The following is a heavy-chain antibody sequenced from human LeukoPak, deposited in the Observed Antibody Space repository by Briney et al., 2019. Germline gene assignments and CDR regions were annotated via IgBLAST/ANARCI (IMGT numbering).Heavy chain of an antibody. Sequence: SETLSLTCTVSGGSVSSGTYYWSWIRQPPGKGLEWIGYIYYSGSTNYNPSLKSRVTISVDTSMNQFSLKLSSVTAADTAVYYCARANPYDILTGYYRVIGYWGQGTLVTVSS. J-gene: IGHJ4*02. CDR1: GGSVSSGTYY. CDR2: IYYSGST. V-gene: IGHV4-61*01. D-gene: IGHD3-9*01. CDR3: ARANPYDILTGYYRVIGY.